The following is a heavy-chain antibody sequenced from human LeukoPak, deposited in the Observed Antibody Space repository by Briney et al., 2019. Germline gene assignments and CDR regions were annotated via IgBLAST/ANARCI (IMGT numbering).Heavy chain of an antibody. D-gene: IGHD2-2*01. CDR1: VGSISSYY. Sequence: PETLSLTCTVSVGSISSYYWSWIRQPPGKGLEWIGYIYYSGSTNYNPSLKSRVTISVDTSKNQFSLKLSSVTAADTAVYYCARVVPAAPNWFDPWGQGTLVTASS. J-gene: IGHJ5*02. V-gene: IGHV4-59*01. CDR3: ARVVPAAPNWFDP. CDR2: IYYSGST.